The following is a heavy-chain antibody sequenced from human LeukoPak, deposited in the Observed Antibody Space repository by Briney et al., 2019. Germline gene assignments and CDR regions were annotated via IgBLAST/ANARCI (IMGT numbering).Heavy chain of an antibody. Sequence: PGGSLRLSCAVFGSGFPFSNAWMSWVRQAPGKGLEWVANIKQDGSKKSYVDSVKGRFTISRDNAKNSLYLQMNSLRAEDTAIYYCTRVGYIDEGIDYWGQGTLVTVSS. J-gene: IGHJ4*02. V-gene: IGHV3-7*04. CDR3: TRVGYIDEGIDY. CDR1: GFPFSNAW. CDR2: IKQDGSKK. D-gene: IGHD5-24*01.